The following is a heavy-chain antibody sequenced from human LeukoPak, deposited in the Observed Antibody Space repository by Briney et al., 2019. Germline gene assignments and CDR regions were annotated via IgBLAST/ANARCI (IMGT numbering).Heavy chain of an antibody. J-gene: IGHJ4*02. CDR1: GFTFSSYW. Sequence: GGSLRLSCAASGFTFSSYWMSWVRQAPGKGLEWVANIKQDGSEKYYVDSVKGRFTISRDNAKNSLYLQMNSLRAEDTAVYYCARAKAAAARYWFDYWGQGTLVTVSS. D-gene: IGHD6-13*01. CDR3: ARAKAAAARYWFDY. CDR2: IKQDGSEK. V-gene: IGHV3-7*01.